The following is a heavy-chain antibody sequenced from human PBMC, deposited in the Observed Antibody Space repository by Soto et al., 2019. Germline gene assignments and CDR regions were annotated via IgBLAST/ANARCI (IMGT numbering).Heavy chain of an antibody. CDR2: IIGSGGNT. D-gene: IGHD3-22*01. CDR3: AKYESQYYFYSYMDV. CDR1: GFTFSSYA. Sequence: EVQLLESGGGLVQPGGSLRLSCAASGFTFSSYAMTWVRQAPGKGLEWVSAIIGSGGNTYHADSVKGRLTISRDNSKNTLYLQMNSLRAEDTAVYHCAKYESQYYFYSYMDVWGKGTTVTVSS. V-gene: IGHV3-23*01. J-gene: IGHJ6*03.